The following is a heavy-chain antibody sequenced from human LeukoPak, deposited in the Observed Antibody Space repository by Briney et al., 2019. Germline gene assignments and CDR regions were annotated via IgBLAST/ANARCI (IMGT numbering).Heavy chain of an antibody. Sequence: GGSLRLSCAASGFTLSSYGMHWVRQAPGRGLEWVAVVWYDGSKKYSADSVKGRITISRDDSKNTLYLQMNSLRAEDMAAYYCARGVGYYDSSGTIDYWGQGTLVTVSS. V-gene: IGHV3-33*01. CDR2: VWYDGSKK. J-gene: IGHJ4*02. CDR3: ARGVGYYDSSGTIDY. CDR1: GFTLSSYG. D-gene: IGHD3-22*01.